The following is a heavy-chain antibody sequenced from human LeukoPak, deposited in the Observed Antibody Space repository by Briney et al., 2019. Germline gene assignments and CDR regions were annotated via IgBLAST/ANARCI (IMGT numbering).Heavy chain of an antibody. CDR2: INHSGST. CDR1: GGSFSGYY. V-gene: IGHV4-34*01. J-gene: IGHJ4*02. CDR3: ASLYSNPSSY. Sequence: SETLSLTCDVYGGSFSGYYWSWIRQPPGKGLEWIGEINHSGSTNYNPSLKSRVTISVDTSKNQFSLKLSSVTAADTAVYYCASLYSNPSSYWGQGTLVTVSS. D-gene: IGHD4-11*01.